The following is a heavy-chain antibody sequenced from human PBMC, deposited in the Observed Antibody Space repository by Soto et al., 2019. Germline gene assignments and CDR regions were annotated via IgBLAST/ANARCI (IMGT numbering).Heavy chain of an antibody. D-gene: IGHD5-12*01. Sequence: QVQLVQSGAEVKKPGSSVKVSCKASGGTFSSYTISWVRQAPGQGLEWMGRIIPILGIANYAQKFQGRVTITADKSTSTAYMELSSLRSEDTAVYYCAGDGYNLTYYYYYGMDVWGQGTTVTVSS. CDR3: AGDGYNLTYYYYYGMDV. J-gene: IGHJ6*02. CDR2: IIPILGIA. V-gene: IGHV1-69*02. CDR1: GGTFSSYT.